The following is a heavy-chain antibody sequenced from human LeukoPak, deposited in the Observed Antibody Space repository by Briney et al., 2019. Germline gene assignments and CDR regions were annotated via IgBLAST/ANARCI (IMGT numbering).Heavy chain of an antibody. D-gene: IGHD3-10*01. CDR3: ARLAYGSGSYYNVDQYFQH. J-gene: IGHJ1*01. CDR2: INHSGST. Sequence: SETLSLTCAVYGGSFSGYYWSWIRQPPGKGLEWIGEINHSGSTNYNPSLKSRVTISVDTSKNQFSLKLSSVTAADTAVYYCARLAYGSGSYYNVDQYFQHWGQGTLVTVSS. V-gene: IGHV4-34*01. CDR1: GGSFSGYY.